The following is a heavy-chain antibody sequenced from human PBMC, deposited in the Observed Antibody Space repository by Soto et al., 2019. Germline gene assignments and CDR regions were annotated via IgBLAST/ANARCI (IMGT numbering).Heavy chain of an antibody. CDR2: IIPIFGTA. J-gene: IGHJ6*02. CDR1: GGTFSSYA. Sequence: VASVKVSCKASGGTFSSYAISWVRQAPGQGLEWMGGIIPIFGTANYAQKFQGRVTITADESTSTAYMELSSLRSEDTAVYYCARVGYYYGSGTLYYCYGMDVWGQGTTVTVSS. CDR3: ARVGYYYGSGTLYYCYGMDV. V-gene: IGHV1-69*13. D-gene: IGHD3-10*01.